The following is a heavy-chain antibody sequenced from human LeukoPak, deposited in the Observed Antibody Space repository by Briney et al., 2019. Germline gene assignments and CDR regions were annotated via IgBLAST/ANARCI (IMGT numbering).Heavy chain of an antibody. Sequence: GESLKISCKGSGYSFTSYWIGWVRQMPGKGLEWMGIIYPGDSDTRYSPSFQGQVTISAVKSISTAYLQWSSLKASDTAMYYCARAPAAADNWFDPWGQGTLVTVSS. J-gene: IGHJ5*02. CDR2: IYPGDSDT. V-gene: IGHV5-51*01. CDR1: GYSFTSYW. D-gene: IGHD6-13*01. CDR3: ARAPAAADNWFDP.